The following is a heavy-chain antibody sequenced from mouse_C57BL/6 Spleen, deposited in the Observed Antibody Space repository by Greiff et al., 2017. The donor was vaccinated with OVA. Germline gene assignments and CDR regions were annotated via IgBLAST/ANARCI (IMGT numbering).Heavy chain of an antibody. D-gene: IGHD1-1*01. CDR2: ISNGGGST. Sequence: EVKLEESGGGLVQPGGSLKLSCAASGFTFSDYYMYWVRQTPEKRLEWVAYISNGGGSTYYPDTVKGRFTISRDNAKNTLYLQMSRLKSEDTAMYYCARQRYYGSYWYFDVWGTGTTVTVSS. CDR1: GFTFSDYY. V-gene: IGHV5-12*01. J-gene: IGHJ1*03. CDR3: ARQRYYGSYWYFDV.